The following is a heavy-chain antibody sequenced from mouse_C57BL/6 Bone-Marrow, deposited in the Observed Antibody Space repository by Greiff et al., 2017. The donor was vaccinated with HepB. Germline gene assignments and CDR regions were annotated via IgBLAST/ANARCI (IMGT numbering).Heavy chain of an antibody. CDR3: AREGGYDYDHY. CDR2: IYPRSGNT. D-gene: IGHD2-4*01. Sequence: VNLVESGAELARPGASVKLSCKASGYTFTSYGISWVKQRTGQGLEWIGEIYPRSGNTYYNEKFKGKATLTADKSSSTAYMELRSLTSEDSAVYFCAREGGYDYDHYWGQGTTLTVSS. J-gene: IGHJ2*01. V-gene: IGHV1-81*01. CDR1: GYTFTSYG.